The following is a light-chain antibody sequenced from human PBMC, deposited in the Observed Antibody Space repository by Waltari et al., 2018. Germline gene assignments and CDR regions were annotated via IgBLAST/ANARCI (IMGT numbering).Light chain of an antibody. J-gene: IGLJ2*01. V-gene: IGLV2-23*02. CDR3: SSYAGSSKGV. Sequence: QSALTQPASVSGSPGQSLTIPCTGTSSAVGNYKRVSWYQQHPGKAPKLMSYAVSKRPSGVSDRFSGSKSGDMASLTISGLQPEDEAEYFCSSYAGSSKGVFGGGTKVTVL. CDR1: SSAVGNYKR. CDR2: AVS.